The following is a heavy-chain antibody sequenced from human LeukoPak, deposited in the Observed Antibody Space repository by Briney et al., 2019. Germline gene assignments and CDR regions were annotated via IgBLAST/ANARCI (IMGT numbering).Heavy chain of an antibody. CDR2: ISYDGSNK. CDR1: GFTFSTYG. CDR3: ATPQNLIAAAEYFQH. D-gene: IGHD6-13*01. J-gene: IGHJ1*01. Sequence: PGGSLRLSCAASGFTFSTYGMHWVRKAPGQGKEWVAVISYDGSNKYYADSVKGRFTISRDNSKNTLYLQMNSLRAEDTAVYYCATPQNLIAAAEYFQHWGQGTLVTVSS. V-gene: IGHV3-30*03.